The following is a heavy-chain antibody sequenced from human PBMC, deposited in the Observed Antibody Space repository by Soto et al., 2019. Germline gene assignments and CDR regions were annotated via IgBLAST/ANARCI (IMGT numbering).Heavy chain of an antibody. CDR1: GGSFSGYY. Sequence: PSETLSLTCAVYGGSFSGYYWSWIRQPPGKGLEWIGEINHSGSTNYNPSLKSRVTISVDTSKNQLSLKLSSVTAADTAVYYCARGHCSSTSCYSYYYYYYMDVWGKGTTVTVSS. J-gene: IGHJ6*03. CDR3: ARGHCSSTSCYSYYYYYYMDV. D-gene: IGHD2-2*01. V-gene: IGHV4-34*01. CDR2: INHSGST.